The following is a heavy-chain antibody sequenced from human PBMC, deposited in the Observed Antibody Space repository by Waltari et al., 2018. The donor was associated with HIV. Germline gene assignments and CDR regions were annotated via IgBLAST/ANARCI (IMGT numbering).Heavy chain of an antibody. D-gene: IGHD3-3*01. CDR3: ARDQRITIFGVVTSHRFD. J-gene: IGHJ4*02. CDR2: IYHSGST. Sequence: QVQLQESGPGLVKPSETLSLTCTVSGYSISSGYYWGWIRQPPGKGLEWIGSIYHSGSTYYNPSLKSRVTISVDTSKNQFSLKLSSVTAADTAVYYCARDQRITIFGVVTSHRFDWGQGTLVTVSS. CDR1: GYSISSGYY. V-gene: IGHV4-38-2*02.